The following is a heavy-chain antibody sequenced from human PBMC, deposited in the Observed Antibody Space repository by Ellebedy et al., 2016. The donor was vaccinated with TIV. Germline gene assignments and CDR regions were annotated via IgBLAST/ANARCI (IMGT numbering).Heavy chain of an antibody. CDR1: GFTFSTYA. V-gene: IGHV3-23*01. J-gene: IGHJ4*02. CDR2: LTTGGVT. CDR3: ARDAARSGWISDY. D-gene: IGHD6-19*01. Sequence: PGGSLRLSCVVSGFTFSTYAMRWFRQAPGKGLEWVSSLTTGGVTFYAESVKDRFTISSDSSKNTLYLQINSLRVEDTAVYYCARDAARSGWISDYWGQGTLVTVSS.